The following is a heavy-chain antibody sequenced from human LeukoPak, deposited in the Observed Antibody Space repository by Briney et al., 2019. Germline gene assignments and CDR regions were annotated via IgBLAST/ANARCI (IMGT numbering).Heavy chain of an antibody. CDR3: ARLGDAARCDY. J-gene: IGHJ4*02. Sequence: GESLKISCRGSGYSFTSYWIGWVRQMPAKGLEGMGIIYPGDSDTRYSPSFQGQVTISADKSISTAYLQWSSLKASDTAMYYCARLGDAARCDYWGQGTLVTVSS. V-gene: IGHV5-51*01. CDR2: IYPGDSDT. CDR1: GYSFTSYW. D-gene: IGHD1-26*01.